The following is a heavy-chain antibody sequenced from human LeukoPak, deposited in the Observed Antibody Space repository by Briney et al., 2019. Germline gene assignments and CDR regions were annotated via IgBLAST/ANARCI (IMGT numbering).Heavy chain of an antibody. Sequence: GGSLRLSCAASGFTFSSYSMNWVRQAPGKGLEWVSSISSSSSYIYYADSEKGRFTISRDNAKNSLYLQMNSLRAEDTAVYYCASEDYDSSGVLDYWGQGTLVTVSS. V-gene: IGHV3-21*01. D-gene: IGHD3-22*01. CDR3: ASEDYDSSGVLDY. CDR2: ISSSSSYI. J-gene: IGHJ4*02. CDR1: GFTFSSYS.